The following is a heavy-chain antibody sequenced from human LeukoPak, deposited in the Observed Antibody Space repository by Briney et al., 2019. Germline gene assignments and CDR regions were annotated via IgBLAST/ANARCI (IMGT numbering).Heavy chain of an antibody. D-gene: IGHD1-7*01. Sequence: GGSLRLSCAASGFTFSTYSMHWVRQAPGKGLEWVSVIYSGGSTYYADSVKGRFIISRDISKNTLSLQMNSLRAEDTALYYCARAEDWNYRYRGQGTLVTVSS. CDR1: GFTFSTYS. J-gene: IGHJ4*02. CDR3: ARAEDWNYRY. CDR2: IYSGGST. V-gene: IGHV3-66*01.